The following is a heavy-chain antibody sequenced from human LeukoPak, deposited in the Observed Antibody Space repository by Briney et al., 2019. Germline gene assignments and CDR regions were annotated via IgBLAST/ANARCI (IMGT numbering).Heavy chain of an antibody. V-gene: IGHV5-10-1*01. CDR2: IDPSDSET. Sequence: GESLKISCKGSGYSFTTYWISWVRQMPGKGLEWMGRIDPSDSETNYSPSFQGHVTISADKSISTAYLQWSSLKASDTAMYYCARHPYYYDSSGYCYYFDYWGQGTLVTVSS. D-gene: IGHD3-22*01. J-gene: IGHJ4*02. CDR1: GYSFTTYW. CDR3: ARHPYYYDSSGYCYYFDY.